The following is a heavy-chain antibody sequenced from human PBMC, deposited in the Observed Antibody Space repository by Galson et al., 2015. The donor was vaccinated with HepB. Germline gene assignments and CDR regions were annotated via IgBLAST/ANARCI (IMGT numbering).Heavy chain of an antibody. V-gene: IGHV3-30*04. CDR1: GFTFSSYA. Sequence: SLRLSCAASGFTFSSYAMHWVRQAPGKGLEWVAVISYDGSNKYYADSVKGRFTISRDNSKNTLYQQMNSLRAEDTAVYYWARDGHGQAFDYWGQGTLVTVSS. J-gene: IGHJ4*02. CDR3: ARDGHGQAFDY. CDR2: ISYDGSNK.